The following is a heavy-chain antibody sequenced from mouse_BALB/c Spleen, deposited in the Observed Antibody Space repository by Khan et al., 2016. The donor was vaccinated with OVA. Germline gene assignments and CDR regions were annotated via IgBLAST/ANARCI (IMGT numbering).Heavy chain of an antibody. CDR2: INPKNGVT. CDR1: GYTFTEYT. CDR3: ARDAGGY. D-gene: IGHD1-1*02. Sequence: EVQLQQSGPELVKPGASVKISCKASGYTFTEYTLHWMKQSHGKSLEWIGVINPKNGVTSYNQKFKGKATLTVDQSSSTAYMEFRSLTSEDSAVYYCARDAGGYWGQGTSVTVSS. J-gene: IGHJ4*01. V-gene: IGHV1-18*01.